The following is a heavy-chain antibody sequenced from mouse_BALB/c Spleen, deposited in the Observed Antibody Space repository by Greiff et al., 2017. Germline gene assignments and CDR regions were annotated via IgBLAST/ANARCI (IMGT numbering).Heavy chain of an antibody. J-gene: IGHJ3*01. Sequence: VQLQQTGPELVKPGASVKISCKASGYSFTDYIMLWVKQSHGKSLEWIGNINPYYGSTSYNLKFKGKATLTVDKSSSTAYMQLNSLTSEDSAVYYCAVNRFAYWGQGTLVTVSA. CDR2: INPYYGST. CDR1: GYSFTDYI. CDR3: AVNRFAY. V-gene: IGHV1-39*01.